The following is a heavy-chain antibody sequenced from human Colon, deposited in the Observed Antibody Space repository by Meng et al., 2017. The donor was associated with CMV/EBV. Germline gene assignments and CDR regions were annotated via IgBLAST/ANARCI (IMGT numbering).Heavy chain of an antibody. Sequence: SGFNFNDYYISWVRQAPGKGLEWISSISITGSTIFYADSVKGRFTISRDNAKNSVYLQMDSLRADDTAVYYCARAHYYGSGSNPFDHWGQGTLVTVSS. D-gene: IGHD3-10*01. CDR2: ISITGSTI. CDR3: ARAHYYGSGSNPFDH. J-gene: IGHJ4*02. V-gene: IGHV3-11*01. CDR1: GFNFNDYY.